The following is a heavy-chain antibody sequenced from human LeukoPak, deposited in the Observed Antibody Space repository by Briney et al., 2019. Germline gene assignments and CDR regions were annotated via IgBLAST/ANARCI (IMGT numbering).Heavy chain of an antibody. V-gene: IGHV1-69*11. CDR2: IIPILSQS. CDR1: GGTFSTYP. J-gene: IGHJ3*01. CDR3: ATGSAYRDSFDV. D-gene: IGHD3-10*01. Sequence: SVKVSCKASGGTFSTYPINWVRRAPGQGLEWMGRIIPILSQSNYAQKFQGTVSFTADEFTDTAYMELSSLKSEDTAVYYCATGSAYRDSFDVWGQGTMVTVSS.